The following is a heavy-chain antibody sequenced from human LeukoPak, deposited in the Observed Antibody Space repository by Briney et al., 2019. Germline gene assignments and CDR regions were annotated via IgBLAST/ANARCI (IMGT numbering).Heavy chain of an antibody. CDR3: ATYTHWVAGDV. CDR2: MNQDGSER. Sequence: GGSLRLSCEASGFTFSDSWMSWVRQAPGKGLGWVANMNQDGSERDYVDSVKGRFTISRDNARNSLYLQMSSLRAEDTAVYYCATYTHWVAGDVWGQGTAVTVSS. V-gene: IGHV3-7*01. J-gene: IGHJ6*02. CDR1: GFTFSDSW. D-gene: IGHD3-16*01.